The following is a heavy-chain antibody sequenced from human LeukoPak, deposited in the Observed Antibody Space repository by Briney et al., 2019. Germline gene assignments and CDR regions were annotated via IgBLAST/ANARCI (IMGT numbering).Heavy chain of an antibody. Sequence: SETLSLTCAVYGGAVSGYYWSWIRQPPGKGLEWIGEINHSGSTNYNPPLKSRVTISVDTSKNQFSLKLSSVTAADTAVYYCASLYYDFWSGSPGYYYGMDVWGQGTTVTVSS. J-gene: IGHJ6*02. CDR3: ASLYYDFWSGSPGYYYGMDV. CDR1: GGAVSGYY. D-gene: IGHD3-3*01. V-gene: IGHV4-34*01. CDR2: INHSGST.